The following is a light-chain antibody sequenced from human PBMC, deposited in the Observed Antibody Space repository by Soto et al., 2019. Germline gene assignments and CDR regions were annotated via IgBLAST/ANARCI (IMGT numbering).Light chain of an antibody. CDR3: QQSFSTPRT. CDR2: AAF. V-gene: IGKV1-39*01. CDR1: QSISRN. J-gene: IGKJ1*01. Sequence: DIQMTQSPSSLSASVGDRVTITCRASQSISRNLNWYPQKPGKAPKVLIYAAFSLASGVPSRFSGSGSGTDFTPSISSLQTEDFATYYCQQSFSTPRTCGKGTKVQIK.